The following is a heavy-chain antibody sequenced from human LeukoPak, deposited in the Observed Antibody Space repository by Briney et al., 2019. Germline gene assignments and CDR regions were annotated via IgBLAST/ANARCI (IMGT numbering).Heavy chain of an antibody. Sequence: RASVKVSCKASGGTFSSYAISWVRQAPGQGLEWMGRIIPIFGIANYAQKFQGRVTITADKSTSTAYMELSSLRSEDTAVYSCARDNDYGDYAGVPFDYWGQGTLVTVSS. J-gene: IGHJ4*02. CDR1: GGTFSSYA. CDR2: IIPIFGIA. D-gene: IGHD4-17*01. CDR3: ARDNDYGDYAGVPFDY. V-gene: IGHV1-69*04.